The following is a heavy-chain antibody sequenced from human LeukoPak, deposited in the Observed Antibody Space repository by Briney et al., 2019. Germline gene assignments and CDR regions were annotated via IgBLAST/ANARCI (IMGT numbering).Heavy chain of an antibody. CDR1: GFTFSSYT. V-gene: IGHV3-21*01. D-gene: IGHD1-1*01. Sequence: GGSLRLSCAASGFTFSSYTMHWVRQIPGERPEWVSSISGDTTYIYYADSLRGRFTISRDNTNTSLFLQMNSLRAEDTATYFCARRGTDASFSFFDVWGQGTMVTVSS. J-gene: IGHJ3*01. CDR3: ARRGTDASFSFFDV. CDR2: ISGDTTYI.